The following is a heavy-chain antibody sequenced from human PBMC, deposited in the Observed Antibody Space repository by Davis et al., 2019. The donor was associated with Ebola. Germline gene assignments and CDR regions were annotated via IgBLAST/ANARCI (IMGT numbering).Heavy chain of an antibody. J-gene: IGHJ6*02. CDR3: AKSGLSFGVVKYHYGMDV. D-gene: IGHD3-3*01. V-gene: IGHV3-48*04. CDR2: ISSSSSTI. CDR1: GFTFSSYS. Sequence: PGGSLRLSCAASGFTFSSYSMNWVRQAPGKGLEWVSYISSSSSTIYYADSVKGRFTISRDNAKNSLYLQMNSLRAEDTAVYYCAKSGLSFGVVKYHYGMDVWGQGTLVTVSS.